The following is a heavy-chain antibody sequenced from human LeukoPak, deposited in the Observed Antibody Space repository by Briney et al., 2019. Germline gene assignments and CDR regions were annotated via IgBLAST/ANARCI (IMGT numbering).Heavy chain of an antibody. V-gene: IGHV3-66*02. Sequence: GGSLRLSCAAPGFTVSSNYMSWVRQAPGKGLEWVSVIYSGGSTYYADSVKGRFTISRDNSKNTLYLQMNSLRGEDTAVYYCAREGDQWGLAPDYYFDYWGQGTLVTVSS. CDR3: AREGDQWGLAPDYYFDY. CDR2: IYSGGST. D-gene: IGHD3-16*01. J-gene: IGHJ4*02. CDR1: GFTVSSNY.